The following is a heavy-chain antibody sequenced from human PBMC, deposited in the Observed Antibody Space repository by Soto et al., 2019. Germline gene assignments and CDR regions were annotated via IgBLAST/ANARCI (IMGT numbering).Heavy chain of an antibody. D-gene: IGHD3-22*01. CDR1: GVTFSSYA. V-gene: IGHV3-23*01. Sequence: PGLSQRLSCAASGVTFSSYAMSWVRQAPRKGLEWVSAISGSGGSTYYADSVKGRFTISRDNSKNTLYLQMNSLKASDSAMYYCARHIGAYYDNNGYPYFDYWGQGTRVTVSS. J-gene: IGHJ4*02. CDR2: ISGSGGST. CDR3: ARHIGAYYDNNGYPYFDY.